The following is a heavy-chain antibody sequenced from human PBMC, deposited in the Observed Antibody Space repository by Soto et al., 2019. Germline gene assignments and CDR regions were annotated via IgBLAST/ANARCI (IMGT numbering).Heavy chain of an antibody. D-gene: IGHD3-16*01. CDR1: GYTFSEYY. CDR2: INPETGGT. V-gene: IGHV1-2*04. CDR3: ARDRRDGFNLVDY. J-gene: IGHJ4*02. Sequence: ASVKVSCKASGYTFSEYYMHWVRQAPGQGPEWMGWINPETGGTYLAEKFQDWVTLTRDTSTTTAFMELPRLTSDDTAVYYCARDRRDGFNLVDYWGQGTLVTVSS.